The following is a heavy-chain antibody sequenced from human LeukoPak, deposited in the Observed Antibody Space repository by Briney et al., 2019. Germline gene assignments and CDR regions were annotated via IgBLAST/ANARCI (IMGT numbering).Heavy chain of an antibody. J-gene: IGHJ5*02. CDR2: IYPGDSDT. D-gene: IGHD2-15*01. CDR3: ARSQGYCSGGSCLQGDWFDP. Sequence: GESLKISCKGSGYSFTNYWIGWVRQMPGKGLEWMGIIYPGDSDTRYSPFFQGQVTISADKSISTAYLQWGSLKASDTAMYYCARSQGYCSGGSCLQGDWFDPWGQGTLVTVSS. CDR1: GYSFTNYW. V-gene: IGHV5-51*01.